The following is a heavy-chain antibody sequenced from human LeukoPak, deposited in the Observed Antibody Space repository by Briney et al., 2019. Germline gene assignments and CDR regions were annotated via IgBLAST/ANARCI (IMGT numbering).Heavy chain of an antibody. D-gene: IGHD3-10*01. CDR2: TWGSSTSI. CDR3: AKDSRATMVRGVTSDY. J-gene: IGHJ4*02. Sequence: GGSLRLSCLASGFTFGDYSMNWVRQAPGRGLEWISYTWGSSTSIYYADSVRGRFTISRDDAKNLLYLQMNSLRAEDTALYYCAKDSRATMVRGVTSDYWGQGTLVTVSS. V-gene: IGHV3-48*01. CDR1: GFTFGDYS.